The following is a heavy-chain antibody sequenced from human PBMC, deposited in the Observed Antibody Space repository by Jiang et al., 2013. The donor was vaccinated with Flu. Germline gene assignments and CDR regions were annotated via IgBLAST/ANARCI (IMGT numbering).Heavy chain of an antibody. CDR1: GYTFTSYY. Sequence: PGASVKVSCKASGYTFTSYYMHWVRQAPGQGLEWMGIINPSGGSTSYAQKFQGRVTMTRDTSTSTVYMELSSLRSEDTAVYYCARAIGELLSPDAFDIWGQGTMVTVSS. D-gene: IGHD3-10*01. CDR3: ARAIGELLSPDAFDI. J-gene: IGHJ3*02. V-gene: IGHV1-46*01. CDR2: INPSGGST.